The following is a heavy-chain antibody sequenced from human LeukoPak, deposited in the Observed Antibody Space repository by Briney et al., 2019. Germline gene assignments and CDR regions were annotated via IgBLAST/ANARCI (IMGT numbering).Heavy chain of an antibody. V-gene: IGHV1-18*01. D-gene: IGHD4-23*01. Sequence: ASVKVSCKASGYTFTSYGISWVRQAPGQGLEWMGWISAYNGNTNYAQKLQGRVTMTTDTSTSTDYMELRSLRSDDTAVYYCARSRAVVTHFDYWGQGTLVTVSS. CDR3: ARSRAVVTHFDY. CDR1: GYTFTSYG. CDR2: ISAYNGNT. J-gene: IGHJ4*02.